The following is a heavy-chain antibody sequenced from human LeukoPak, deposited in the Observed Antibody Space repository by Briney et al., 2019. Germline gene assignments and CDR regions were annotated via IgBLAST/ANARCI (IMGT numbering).Heavy chain of an antibody. V-gene: IGHV4-39*01. J-gene: IGHJ4*02. CDR1: GDSISSNDYY. D-gene: IGHD3-9*01. CDR2: IYYSGNT. Sequence: SETLSLTCTVSGDSISSNDYYWGWIRQPPGKGLEWIGDIYYSGNTYYNPSLKSRVTISVDTSKDQLSLKLSSVTAADTAVYYCVRRYSDIVTGYLYYFDYWGRGTLVTVSS. CDR3: VRRYSDIVTGYLYYFDY.